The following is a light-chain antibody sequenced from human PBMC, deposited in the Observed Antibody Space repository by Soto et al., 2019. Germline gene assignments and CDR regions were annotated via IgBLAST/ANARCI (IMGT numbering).Light chain of an antibody. V-gene: IGLV2-8*01. CDR2: EVN. J-gene: IGLJ2*01. Sequence: QSVLTQPPSASGSPGQSVTISCTGTSSAVAGYNYVSWYQQHPGKAPKLMIYEVNKRPSGVPDRFSGSKSDTTASLTVSGLQAEDEADYYCSSYTGSNDVVFGGGTKLTVL. CDR1: SSAVAGYNY. CDR3: SSYTGSNDVV.